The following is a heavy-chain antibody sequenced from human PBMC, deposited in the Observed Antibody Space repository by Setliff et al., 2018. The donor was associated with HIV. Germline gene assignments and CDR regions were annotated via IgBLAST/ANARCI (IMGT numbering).Heavy chain of an antibody. D-gene: IGHD3-10*01. V-gene: IGHV4-31*03. J-gene: IGHJ4*02. CDR3: ARAPFYYGSGSYQTFDY. Sequence: PSETLSLTCTVSGGSISSGGYYWSWIRQHPGKGLEWIGYIYYSGSTYYNPSLKSRVTISLDTSKNQFSLKLSSVTAADTAVYYCARAPFYYGSGSYQTFDYWGQGTLVTVSS. CDR1: GGSISSGGYY. CDR2: IYYSGST.